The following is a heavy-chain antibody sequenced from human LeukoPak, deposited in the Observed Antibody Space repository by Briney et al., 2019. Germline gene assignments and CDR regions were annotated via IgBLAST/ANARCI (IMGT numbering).Heavy chain of an antibody. V-gene: IGHV4-39*01. Sequence: SETLSLTCTVSGGSISSSSYYWGWIRQPPGKGLEWIGTIYYSGSTYYNPSLKSRVTISVDTSKNQFSLKLSSVTAADTAVYYCARHGGSSYGSYYFDFRGQGTLVTVSS. CDR3: ARHGGSSYGSYYFDF. D-gene: IGHD5-18*01. CDR2: IYYSGST. CDR1: GGSISSSSYY. J-gene: IGHJ4*02.